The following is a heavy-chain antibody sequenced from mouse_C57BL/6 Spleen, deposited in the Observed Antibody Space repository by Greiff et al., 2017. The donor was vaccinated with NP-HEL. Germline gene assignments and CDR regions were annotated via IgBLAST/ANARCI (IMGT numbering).Heavy chain of an antibody. CDR2: IYPGSGST. CDR1: GYTFTSYW. V-gene: IGHV1-55*01. D-gene: IGHD1-1*01. Sequence: QVQLQQPGAELVKPGASVKMSCKASGYTFTSYWITWVKQRPGQGLEWIGDIYPGSGSTNYNEKFKSKATLTVDTSSSTAYMQLSSLTSEDSAVYYCARDYYGSNYAKDYWGQGTSVTVSS. J-gene: IGHJ4*01. CDR3: ARDYYGSNYAKDY.